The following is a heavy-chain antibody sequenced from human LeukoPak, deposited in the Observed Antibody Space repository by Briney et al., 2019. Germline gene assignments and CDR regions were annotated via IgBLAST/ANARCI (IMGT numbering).Heavy chain of an antibody. D-gene: IGHD3-3*01. J-gene: IGHJ6*03. Sequence: GGSLRLSRAASGFTFSGSAMHWVRQASGKGLEWVGRIRSKANSYATAYAASVKGRFTISRDDSKNTAYLQMNSLKTEDTAVYYCTSGDFWSGYRQHDYYYYMDVWGKGTTVTVSS. CDR2: IRSKANSYAT. CDR1: GFTFSGSA. CDR3: TSGDFWSGYRQHDYYYYMDV. V-gene: IGHV3-73*01.